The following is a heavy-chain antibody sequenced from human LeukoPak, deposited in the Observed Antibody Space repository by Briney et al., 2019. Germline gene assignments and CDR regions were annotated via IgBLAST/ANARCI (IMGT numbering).Heavy chain of an antibody. CDR2: ISGSGGST. J-gene: IGHJ4*02. CDR3: AITYYYDSSGYYRPFDY. CDR1: GFTFSSYA. Sequence: PGGSLRLSCAASGFTFSSYAMSWVRQAPGKGLEWVSAISGSGGSTYYADSVKGRFTISRDNSKNTLYLQMNSLRAEDTAVYYCAITYYYDSSGYYRPFDYWGQGTLVTVSS. V-gene: IGHV3-23*01. D-gene: IGHD3-22*01.